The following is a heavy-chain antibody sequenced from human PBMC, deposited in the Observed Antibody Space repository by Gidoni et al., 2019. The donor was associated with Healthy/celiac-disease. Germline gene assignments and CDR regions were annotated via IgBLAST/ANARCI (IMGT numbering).Heavy chain of an antibody. V-gene: IGHV3-33*01. Sequence: QVQLVESVGGLVQLGGSLRLSCAAAGFTFSRSGMHWVRQAPGKGLGWVAVIWYDGSNKYYADSVKGRFTISRDNSKNTLYLQMNSLRAEDTAVYYCAREGLRNLPRITMVRGVTYFDYWGQGTLVTVSS. CDR3: AREGLRNLPRITMVRGVTYFDY. CDR2: IWYDGSNK. CDR1: GFTFSRSG. J-gene: IGHJ4*02. D-gene: IGHD3-10*01.